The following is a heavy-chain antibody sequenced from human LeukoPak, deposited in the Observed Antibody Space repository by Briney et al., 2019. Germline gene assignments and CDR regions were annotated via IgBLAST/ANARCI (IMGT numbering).Heavy chain of an antibody. CDR2: IRSQADSYAT. CDR1: GFRFSGSG. D-gene: IGHD1-26*01. Sequence: GGSLRLSCAASGFRFSGSGMHWVRQASGKGLEWVGHIRSQADSYATVYGASVKGRFTITRDDSEKTAYLQMNSVKTEDTAVYYCASFPSGSYSAYWGQGTPVTVSS. J-gene: IGHJ4*02. V-gene: IGHV3-73*01. CDR3: ASFPSGSYSAY.